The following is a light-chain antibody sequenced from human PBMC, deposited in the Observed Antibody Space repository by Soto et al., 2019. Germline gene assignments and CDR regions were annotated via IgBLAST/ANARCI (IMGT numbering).Light chain of an antibody. CDR3: SSYTISSTLDV. V-gene: IGLV2-14*03. CDR2: DVS. Sequence: QSALTQPASVSGSPGQSLTISCTGTSSDVGAFKSVSWYQHHPGKAPKLIIYDVSNRPSGVSNRFSGSKSGNTASLTISGLQAEDEADYYCSSYTISSTLDVFGTGTKGTVL. J-gene: IGLJ1*01. CDR1: SSDVGAFKS.